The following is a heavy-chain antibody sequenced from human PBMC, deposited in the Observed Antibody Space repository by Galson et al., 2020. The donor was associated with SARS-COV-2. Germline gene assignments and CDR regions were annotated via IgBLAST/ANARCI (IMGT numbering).Heavy chain of an antibody. CDR3: AKTSLPPTVTAGFDY. Sequence: GGSLRLSCAASGFTFSSYVMTWFRQAPGKGLEWVSAISDSSAVTLYADSVKGRFTISRDNSKNILYLQMNSLRAEDTAIYYCAKTSLPPTVTAGFDYWGRGTLVTAPS. V-gene: IGHV3-23*01. D-gene: IGHD2-21*02. CDR1: GFTFSSYV. J-gene: IGHJ4*02. CDR2: ISDSSAVT.